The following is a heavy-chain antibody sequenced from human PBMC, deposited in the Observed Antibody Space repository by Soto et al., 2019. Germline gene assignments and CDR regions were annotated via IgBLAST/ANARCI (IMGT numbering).Heavy chain of an antibody. D-gene: IGHD6-13*01. CDR3: ARDPTHKLYSSSWFGY. Sequence: QVQLVQSGAEVKKPGASVKVSCKASGYTFTSYGISWVRQAPGQGLEWMGWISAYNGNTNYAQKLQGRVTMTTDTSTSTAYMEMRILRSDDTAVYYCARDPTHKLYSSSWFGYWGQGTLVTVSS. J-gene: IGHJ4*02. V-gene: IGHV1-18*01. CDR1: GYTFTSYG. CDR2: ISAYNGNT.